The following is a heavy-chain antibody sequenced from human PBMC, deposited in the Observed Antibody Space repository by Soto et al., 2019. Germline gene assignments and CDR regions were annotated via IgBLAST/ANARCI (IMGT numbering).Heavy chain of an antibody. CDR2: IYYSGST. CDR3: ARGTPTVTTN. CDR1: GDSISDTIYY. Sequence: PSETLSLTCRVSGDSISDTIYYWSWIRQHPGKGLEWIGYIYYSGSTYYNPSLKSRVTISVDTSKNQFSLKLSSVTAADTAVYYCARGTPTVTTNWGQGTLVTVSS. J-gene: IGHJ4*02. D-gene: IGHD4-17*01. V-gene: IGHV4-31*03.